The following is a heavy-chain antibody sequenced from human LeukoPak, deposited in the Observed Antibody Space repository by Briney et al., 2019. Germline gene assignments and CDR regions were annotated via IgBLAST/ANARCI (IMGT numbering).Heavy chain of an antibody. J-gene: IGHJ4*02. Sequence: SVKVSCKASGGTFSSYAISWVRQDPGQGLEWMGGIIPIFGTANYAQKFQARVTITRDESTSTGYMELRSLRSEDTAVYYCARVEYGSGTQRWYFDYWGQGTLVTVSS. CDR3: ARVEYGSGTQRWYFDY. CDR1: GGTFSSYA. D-gene: IGHD3-10*01. CDR2: IIPIFGTA. V-gene: IGHV1-69*05.